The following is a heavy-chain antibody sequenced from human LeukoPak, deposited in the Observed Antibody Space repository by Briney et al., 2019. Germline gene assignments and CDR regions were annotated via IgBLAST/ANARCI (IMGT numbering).Heavy chain of an antibody. CDR3: ARESYYDILTGSNFDY. V-gene: IGHV5-10-1*01. CDR2: IDPRDSYT. J-gene: IGHJ4*02. D-gene: IGHD3-9*01. Sequence: GESLRIFCKGSGYSFTSYWSSWVRRMPGKPLEWMGRIDPRDSYTNYSPSFQGHVTISADQSISTAYLQWSSLKASDTAMYYCARESYYDILTGSNFDYCGQGTLVTVSP. CDR1: GYSFTSYW.